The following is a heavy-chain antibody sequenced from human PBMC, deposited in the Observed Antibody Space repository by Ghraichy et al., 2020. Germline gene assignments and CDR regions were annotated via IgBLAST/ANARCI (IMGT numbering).Heavy chain of an antibody. Sequence: SETLSLTCAIYDGSFSGYYWNWIRQAPGKGLEWIGEITHSGKTIYNPSLKSRASISLDTPNNHFSLKLTSVTGADTAVYYCARAPTMIVVVIDSWGQGTLVTVSS. CDR3: ARAPTMIVVVIDS. CDR1: DGSFSGYY. V-gene: IGHV4-34*01. J-gene: IGHJ4*02. D-gene: IGHD3-22*01. CDR2: ITHSGKT.